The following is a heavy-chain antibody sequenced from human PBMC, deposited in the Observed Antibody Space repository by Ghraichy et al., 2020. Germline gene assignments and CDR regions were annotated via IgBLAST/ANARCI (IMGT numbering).Heavy chain of an antibody. Sequence: GGSLRLSCVASGFTINNAWMNWVRQAPGKGLEWVGRIKSKSEGETTDYAAPVKGRFVISRDDSKNTLFLQMNTLKAEDTAIYYCVTVARDSGYFSSDMDVWGQGTTVTVSS. V-gene: IGHV3-15*01. J-gene: IGHJ6*02. CDR1: GFTINNAW. D-gene: IGHD2-15*01. CDR3: VTVARDSGYFSSDMDV. CDR2: IKSKSEGETT.